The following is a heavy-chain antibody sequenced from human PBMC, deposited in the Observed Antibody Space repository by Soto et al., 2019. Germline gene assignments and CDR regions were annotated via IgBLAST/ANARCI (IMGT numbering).Heavy chain of an antibody. J-gene: IGHJ4*02. CDR2: ISYDGSNK. D-gene: IGHD6-13*01. V-gene: IGHV3-30*18. CDR1: GFTFSSYG. Sequence: QVQLVESGGGVVQPGRSLRLSCAASGFTFSSYGMHWVRQAPGKGLEWVAVISYDGSNKYYADFVKGRFTISRDNSKNTLYLQLNSLRAEDTAVYYCAKGDRIAAAGHFAYWGQGTLVTVSS. CDR3: AKGDRIAAAGHFAY.